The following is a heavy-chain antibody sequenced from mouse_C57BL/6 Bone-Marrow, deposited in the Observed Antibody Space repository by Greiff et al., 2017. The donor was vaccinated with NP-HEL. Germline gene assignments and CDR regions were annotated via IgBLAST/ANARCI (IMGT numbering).Heavy chain of an antibody. CDR1: GFTFSDYG. Sequence: EVMLVESGGGLVKPGGSLKLSCAASGFTFSDYGMHWVRQAPEKGLEWVAYISSGSSTIYSADTLKGRFTFSRNNAKNTLFLQRTSLRSEDTAMYYCARGGSSPHYYFDDWGKGTTLTVSS. CDR2: ISSGSSTI. V-gene: IGHV5-17*01. CDR3: ARGGSSPHYYFDD. J-gene: IGHJ2*01. D-gene: IGHD1-1*01.